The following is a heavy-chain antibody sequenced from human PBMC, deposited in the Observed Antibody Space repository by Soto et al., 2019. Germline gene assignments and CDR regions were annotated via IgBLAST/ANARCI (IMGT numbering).Heavy chain of an antibody. V-gene: IGHV4-30-2*01. J-gene: IGHJ4*02. D-gene: IGHD3-10*01. Sequence: QLQLQESGSGLVKPSQTLSLTCAVSGGSISSGGYSWSWIRQPPGKGLEWIGYIYHSGSTYYNPSLKSRVTISVDRSKNQFSLKLSSVTVADTAVYYCARENNVLPGGYFYYWGQGTLVTVSS. CDR1: GGSISSGGYS. CDR2: IYHSGST. CDR3: ARENNVLPGGYFYY.